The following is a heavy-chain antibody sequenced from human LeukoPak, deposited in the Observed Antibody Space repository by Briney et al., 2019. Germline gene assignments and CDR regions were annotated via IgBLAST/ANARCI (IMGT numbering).Heavy chain of an antibody. D-gene: IGHD1-1*01. CDR3: AKAQVHNLYYYYGMDV. J-gene: IGHJ6*02. CDR1: RFTFNSYA. Sequence: GGSLRLSCAASRFTFNSYAMSWVRQAPGKGLEWVSVIGGSNGITFYVGSVKGRFTISRDNSKDTLYLQMNSLRAEDTAVYYCAKAQVHNLYYYYGMDVWGQGTTVTVSS. V-gene: IGHV3-23*01. CDR2: IGGSNGIT.